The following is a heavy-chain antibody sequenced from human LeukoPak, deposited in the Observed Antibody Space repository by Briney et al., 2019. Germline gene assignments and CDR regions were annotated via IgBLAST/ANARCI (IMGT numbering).Heavy chain of an antibody. CDR1: GYTPTELS. CDR3: ATGIGLIPKLDY. J-gene: IGHJ4*02. CDR2: FDPEDGET. Sequence: ASVKVSCKVSGYTPTELSMHWVRQAPGKGLEWMGGFDPEDGETIYAQKFQGRVTMTEDTSTDTAYMELSSLRSEDTAVYYCATGIGLIPKLDYWGQGTLVTVSS. V-gene: IGHV1-24*01. D-gene: IGHD6-19*01.